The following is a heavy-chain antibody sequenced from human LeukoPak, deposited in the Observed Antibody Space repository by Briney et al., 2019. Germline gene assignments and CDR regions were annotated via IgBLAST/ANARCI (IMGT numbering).Heavy chain of an antibody. CDR3: AKWGDYDVLTGYYDSDY. CDR2: ITGSGGTT. CDR1: GFTFSNYA. D-gene: IGHD3-9*01. J-gene: IGHJ4*02. V-gene: IGHV3-23*01. Sequence: GGSLRFSCAASGFTFSNYAMSWVRQAPGKGLEWLSAITGSGGTTYYAHSVKGRFTSSRDNSKNTLYLQMNTLRAEDTAVYYCAKWGDYDVLTGYYDSDYWGQGTLVTVSS.